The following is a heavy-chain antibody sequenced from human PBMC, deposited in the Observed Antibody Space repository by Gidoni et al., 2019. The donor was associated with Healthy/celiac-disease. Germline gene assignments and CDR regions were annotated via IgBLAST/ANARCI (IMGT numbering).Heavy chain of an antibody. J-gene: IGHJ4*02. V-gene: IGHV3-33*01. D-gene: IGHD2-21*02. CDR3: ARDFYCGGDCYSSVPDY. CDR1: GFTFSSYG. Sequence: QVQLVESGGGVVQPGRSLRLSCAASGFTFSSYGMHWVRQAPGKGLEWVAVIWYDGSNKYYADSVKGRFTISRDNSKNTLYLQMNSLRAEDTAVYYCARDFYCGGDCYSSVPDYWGQGTLVTVSS. CDR2: IWYDGSNK.